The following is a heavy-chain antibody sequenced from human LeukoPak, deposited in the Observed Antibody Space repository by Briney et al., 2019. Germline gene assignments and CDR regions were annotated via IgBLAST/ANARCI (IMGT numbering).Heavy chain of an antibody. CDR3: ATDLLAGGLKTFDP. CDR2: FDPEVGET. Sequence: GASVKVSCKVTGNTLSEFSMHWVRQSPGKGLEWMGGFDPEVGETVYAQKFQGRVTMTEDTSTETAYMGLSSLRSEDTAVYYCATDLLAGGLKTFDPWGQGTLVTVSS. J-gene: IGHJ5*02. CDR1: GNTLSEFS. V-gene: IGHV1-24*01.